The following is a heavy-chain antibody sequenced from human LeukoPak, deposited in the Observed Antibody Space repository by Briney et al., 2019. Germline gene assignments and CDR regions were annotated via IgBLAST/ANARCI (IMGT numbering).Heavy chain of an antibody. Sequence: GGSLRLSCAASGFTFSSYWMSWVRQAPGKGLEWVANIKQDGSEKYYVDSVKGRFTISRDNAKNSLYLQMNSLRAEDTAVYYCARDVVGYCTNGVCYNWFDPWGQGTLVTVSS. J-gene: IGHJ5*02. CDR3: ARDVVGYCTNGVCYNWFDP. CDR2: IKQDGSEK. D-gene: IGHD2-8*01. V-gene: IGHV3-7*01. CDR1: GFTFSSYW.